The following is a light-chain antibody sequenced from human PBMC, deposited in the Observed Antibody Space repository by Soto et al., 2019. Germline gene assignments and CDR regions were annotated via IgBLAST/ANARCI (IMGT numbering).Light chain of an antibody. CDR2: GAA. V-gene: IGKV3-15*01. CDR1: QSVSSN. Sequence: EIVMTQSPATLSVSPGERATLSCGASQSVSSNLAWYQQKPGQAPRLLIYGAATRATGIPARFSGSGPGTECTLSISSLQSEDFAVYYCQQYNNWPPFTFGPGTKVDIK. J-gene: IGKJ3*01. CDR3: QQYNNWPPFT.